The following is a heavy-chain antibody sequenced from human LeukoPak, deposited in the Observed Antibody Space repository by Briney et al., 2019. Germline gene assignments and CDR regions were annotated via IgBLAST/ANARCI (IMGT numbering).Heavy chain of an antibody. Sequence: SVKVSCKASGGTFSSYAISWVRQAPGQGLEWMGGIIPIFGTANYAQKFQGRVTITADESTSTAYMELSSLRSEDTAVYYCARSLPLRGVLNWFDPWGQGTLVTVSS. CDR3: ARSLPLRGVLNWFDP. J-gene: IGHJ5*02. D-gene: IGHD3-10*01. CDR2: IIPIFGTA. CDR1: GGTFSSYA. V-gene: IGHV1-69*13.